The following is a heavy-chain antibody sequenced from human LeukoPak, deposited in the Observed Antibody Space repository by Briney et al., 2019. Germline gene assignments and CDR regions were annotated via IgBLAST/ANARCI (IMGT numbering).Heavy chain of an antibody. D-gene: IGHD4-17*01. J-gene: IGHJ4*02. CDR3: AKDLPDDHYGDYGDY. CDR1: GFTFSSYG. Sequence: PGGSLRLSCAASGFTFSSYGMHWVRQAPGKGLEWVAFIRFDGSNKYYADSVKGRFTISRDNSKNTLYLQMNSLRPEDTAVYYCAKDLPDDHYGDYGDYWGQGTLVTVSS. CDR2: IRFDGSNK. V-gene: IGHV3-30*02.